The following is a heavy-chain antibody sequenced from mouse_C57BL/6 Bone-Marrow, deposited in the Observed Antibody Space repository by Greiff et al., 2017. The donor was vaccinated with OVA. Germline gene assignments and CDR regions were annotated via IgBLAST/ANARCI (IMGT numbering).Heavy chain of an antibody. CDR1: GFTFSSYA. CDR2: ISDGGSYT. V-gene: IGHV5-4*01. Sequence: EVNVVESGGGLVKPGGSLKLSCAASGFTFSSYAMSWVRQTPEKRLEWVATISDGGSYTYYPDNVKGRFTISRDNAKNNLYLQMSLLKPENTAMYYCTRDHQTGRRGYYFDYGGQGTTLTVSA. D-gene: IGHD4-1*01. J-gene: IGHJ2*01. CDR3: TRDHQTGRRGYYFDY.